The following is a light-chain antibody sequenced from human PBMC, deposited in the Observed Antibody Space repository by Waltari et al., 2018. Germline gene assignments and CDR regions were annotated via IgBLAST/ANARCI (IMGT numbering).Light chain of an antibody. V-gene: IGLV1-40*01. J-gene: IGLJ3*02. CDR3: QSYDSSMGAWV. Sequence: QSELTQPPSVSGAPGQRVTISCTGSSSNIGAGYDVHWYQQLPGTAPKFLIYGNTNRPSGVPDRFSGSRSGTSASLAITGLQAEDEADYYCQSYDSSMGAWVFGGGTKLTVL. CDR2: GNT. CDR1: SSNIGAGYD.